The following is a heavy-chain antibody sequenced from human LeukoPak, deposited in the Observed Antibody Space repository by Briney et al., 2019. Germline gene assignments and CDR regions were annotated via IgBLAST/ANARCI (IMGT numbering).Heavy chain of an antibody. J-gene: IGHJ4*02. V-gene: IGHV4-30-4*08. CDR2: IYYSGST. D-gene: IGHD6-13*01. CDR3: ARDGRLWQQPFDY. CDR1: GGSISSGDYY. Sequence: SSQTLSLTCTVSGGSISSGDYYWSWIRQPPGKGLEWIGYIYYSGSTYYNPSLKSRVTISVDTSKNPFSLKLSSVTAADTAVYYCARDGRLWQQPFDYWGQGTLVTVSS.